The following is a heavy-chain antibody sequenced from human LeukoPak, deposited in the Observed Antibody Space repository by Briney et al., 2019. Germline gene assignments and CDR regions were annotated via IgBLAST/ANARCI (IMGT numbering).Heavy chain of an antibody. CDR3: ARFGRRVMITFGGVKAAFDI. Sequence: ASVKVSCKASGYTFTGYYMHWVRQAPGQGLEWMGWINPNSGGTNYAQKFQGRVTMTRDTSISTAYMELSRLRSDDTAVYYCARFGRRVMITFGGVKAAFDIWGQGTMVTVSS. D-gene: IGHD3-16*01. CDR2: INPNSGGT. J-gene: IGHJ3*02. CDR1: GYTFTGYY. V-gene: IGHV1-2*02.